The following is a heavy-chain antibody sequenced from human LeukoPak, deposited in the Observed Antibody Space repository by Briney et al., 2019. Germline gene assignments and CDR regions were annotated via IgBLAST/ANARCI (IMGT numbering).Heavy chain of an antibody. CDR3: ARAPQSDRITMVRGVISSHWFDP. CDR2: ISAYNGNT. V-gene: IGHV1-18*01. Sequence: GASVKVSCKASGYTFTSYGISWVRQAPGQGLEWMGWISAYNGNTNYAQKLQGRVTMTTDTSTSTAYMELRSLRSDDTAVYYCARAPQSDRITMVRGVISSHWFDPWGQGTLVTVSS. CDR1: GYTFTSYG. D-gene: IGHD3-10*01. J-gene: IGHJ5*02.